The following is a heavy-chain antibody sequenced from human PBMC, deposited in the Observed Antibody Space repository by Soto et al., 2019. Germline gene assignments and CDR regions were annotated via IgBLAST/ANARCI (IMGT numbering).Heavy chain of an antibody. D-gene: IGHD6-6*01. CDR3: AKSRLYSSSSLWFARDY. CDR1: GFTFSNYA. V-gene: IGHV3-23*01. CDR2: ISGGAGST. J-gene: IGHJ4*02. Sequence: EVQLLESGGGLVQPGGSLRLSCAASGFTFSNYAMSWVRQAPGKGLEWGSTISGGAGSTYYADSVKGRFSISRDNSKNTLSLQMNSLRAEDTAVYYCAKSRLYSSSSLWFARDYWGQGTLVTVSS.